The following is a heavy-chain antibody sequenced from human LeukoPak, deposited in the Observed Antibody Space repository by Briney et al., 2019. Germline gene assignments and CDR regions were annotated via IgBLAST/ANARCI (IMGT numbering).Heavy chain of an antibody. V-gene: IGHV3-21*01. J-gene: IGHJ4*02. D-gene: IGHD6-13*01. CDR1: GFTFSSYS. CDR3: ARGSGSSSWYAHFDY. CDR2: ISSSSSYI. Sequence: GGSLRLSCAASGFTFSSYSMNWVRQAPGKGLEWVSSISSSSSYIYYADSVKGRFTISRDNAKNSLYLQMNSLRAEDTAVYYCARGSGSSSWYAHFDYWGQGTLVTVSS.